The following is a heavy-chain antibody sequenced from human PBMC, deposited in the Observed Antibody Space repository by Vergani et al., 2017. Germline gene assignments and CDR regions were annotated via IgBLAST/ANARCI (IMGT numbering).Heavy chain of an antibody. D-gene: IGHD6-19*01. V-gene: IGHV1-18*04. Sequence: QVQLVQSGAEVKKPGAPVKVSCKASGYTFTSYGISWLRQAPGQGLEWMGWISAYNGNTNYAQKLQGRVTMTTETSTKTAYMELRSLRSDDTTVDYCAREQWLPIDYLDYWGQGTMVTVSS. CDR1: GYTFTSYG. CDR2: ISAYNGNT. J-gene: IGHJ4*02. CDR3: AREQWLPIDYLDY.